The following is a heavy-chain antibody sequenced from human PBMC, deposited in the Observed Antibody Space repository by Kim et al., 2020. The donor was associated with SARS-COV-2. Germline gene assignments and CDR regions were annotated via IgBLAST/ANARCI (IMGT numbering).Heavy chain of an antibody. Sequence: ASVKVSCKASGYTFTSYAMHWVRQAPGQRLEWMGWINAGNGNTKYSQKFQGRVTITRDTSASTAYMELSSLRSEDTAVYYCARGDQGGSNLRYWGQGTLVTVSS. CDR2: INAGNGNT. D-gene: IGHD1-26*01. J-gene: IGHJ4*02. CDR1: GYTFTSYA. CDR3: ARGDQGGSNLRY. V-gene: IGHV1-3*01.